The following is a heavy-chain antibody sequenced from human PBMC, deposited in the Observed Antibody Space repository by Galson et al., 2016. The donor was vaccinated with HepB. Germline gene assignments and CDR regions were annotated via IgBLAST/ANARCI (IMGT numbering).Heavy chain of an antibody. D-gene: IGHD4-17*01. V-gene: IGHV3-30*03. J-gene: IGHJ4*02. CDR1: GLPFNSYA. Sequence: SLRLSCAVSGLPFNSYAMHWVRQAPGKGLEWVALISSDGRNKHYVDSVKGRFTISRDSANNTLHLQMNSLRAEDTGLYYCAILRTLTTGVEFWGQGTLVSVSS. CDR2: ISSDGRNK. CDR3: AILRTLTTGVEF.